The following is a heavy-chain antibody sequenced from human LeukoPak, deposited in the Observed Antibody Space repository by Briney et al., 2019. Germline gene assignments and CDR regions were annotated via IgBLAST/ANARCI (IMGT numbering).Heavy chain of an antibody. CDR1: GGSISSSSYY. J-gene: IGHJ4*02. V-gene: IGHV4-39*01. Sequence: SETLSLTCTVSGGSISSSSYYWGWIRQPPGKGLEWLGSISYSGSTYYNPSLKSRVTISGDTSKKQFSLKLSSVTAADTAVYYCARHDRSPTFDYWGQVILVTVSS. CDR2: ISYSGST. CDR3: ARHDRSPTFDY.